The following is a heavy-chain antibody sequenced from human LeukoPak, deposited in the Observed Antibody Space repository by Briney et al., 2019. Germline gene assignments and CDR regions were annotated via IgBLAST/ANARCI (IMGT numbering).Heavy chain of an antibody. V-gene: IGHV4-59*08. D-gene: IGHD1-26*01. CDR3: ARAGNTWFDP. CDR1: GGSISSYY. J-gene: IGHJ5*02. Sequence: SETLSLTCTVSGGSISSYYWSWIRQPPGKGLEWIGYIYYSGSTNYNPSLRSRVTISVDTSKNQFSLNLSSVTAADTAVYYCARAGNTWFDPWGQGTQVTVSS. CDR2: IYYSGST.